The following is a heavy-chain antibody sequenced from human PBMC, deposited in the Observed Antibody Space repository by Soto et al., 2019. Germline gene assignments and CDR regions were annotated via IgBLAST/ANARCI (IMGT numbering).Heavy chain of an antibody. D-gene: IGHD3-10*01. CDR2: INPNSGGT. CDR1: GYTFTGCY. Sequence: ASVKVSCKASGYTFTGCYMHWVRQAPGQGLEWMGWINPNSGGTNYAQKFQGWVTMTRDTSISTAYMELSRLRSDDTAVYYCARAGYXYGSGSSVHYYYYGMDVWGQGTTVTVSS. J-gene: IGHJ6*02. CDR3: ARAGYXYGSGSSVHYYYYGMDV. V-gene: IGHV1-2*04.